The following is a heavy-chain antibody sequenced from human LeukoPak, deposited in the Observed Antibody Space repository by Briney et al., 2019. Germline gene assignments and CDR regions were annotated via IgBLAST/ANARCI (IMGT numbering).Heavy chain of an antibody. J-gene: IGHJ3*02. CDR3: ARERGVGAFDI. D-gene: IGHD2-2*01. V-gene: IGHV3-7*01. CDR1: GFTFSSYW. CDR2: IKQDGSEK. Sequence: GGSLRLSCAASGFTFSSYWMSWVRQAPGKGLEWVADIKQDGSEKYYVDSEKGRFTISRDNAKNSLYLQMNSLRAEDTAVYYCARERGVGAFDIWGQGTMVTVSS.